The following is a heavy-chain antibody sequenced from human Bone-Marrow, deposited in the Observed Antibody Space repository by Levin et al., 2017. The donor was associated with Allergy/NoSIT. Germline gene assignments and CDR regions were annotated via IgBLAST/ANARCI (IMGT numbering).Heavy chain of an antibody. CDR1: GFTFGTYS. J-gene: IGHJ4*02. CDR3: ARDHGGSCNY. D-gene: IGHD2-15*01. CDR2: IKQDGGEK. V-gene: IGHV3-7*01. Sequence: PGGSLRLSCAASGFTFGTYSISWVRQAPGKGLEWVANIKQDGGEKNYGDSVKGRFTISRDNAKNSVYLQMNSLGAEDTAVYYCARDHGGSCNYWGRGTLVTVS.